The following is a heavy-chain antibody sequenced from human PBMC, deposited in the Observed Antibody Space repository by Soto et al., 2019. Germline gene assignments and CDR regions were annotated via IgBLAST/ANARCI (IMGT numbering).Heavy chain of an antibody. V-gene: IGHV3-23*01. CDR1: GFSFSTYA. D-gene: IGHD1-7*01. Sequence: EVQLLESGGGLVQPGGSLRLSCAASGFSFSTYAMGWVRQAPGKGLEWVSAISGSGSATYYADPVKGRFTISRDNSKDTLYLQMNRLRGGDTGVYYCAKDIKGTGTNVIDDSWGQGYLVTVSS. J-gene: IGHJ4*02. CDR2: ISGSGSAT. CDR3: AKDIKGTGTNVIDDS.